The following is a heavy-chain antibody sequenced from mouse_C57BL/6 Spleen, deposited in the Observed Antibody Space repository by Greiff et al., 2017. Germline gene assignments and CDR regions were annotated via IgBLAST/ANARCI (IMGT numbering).Heavy chain of an antibody. Sequence: EVMLVESGGGLVKPGGSLKLSCAASGFTFSSYAMSWVRQTPEKRLEWVATISDGGSYTYYPDNVKGRFTISRDNAKNNLYLQMSHLKAEDTAMYYCARGGSPAWFAYWGQGTLVTVSA. CDR2: ISDGGSYT. CDR1: GFTFSSYA. CDR3: ARGGSPAWFAY. J-gene: IGHJ3*01. D-gene: IGHD1-1*02. V-gene: IGHV5-4*03.